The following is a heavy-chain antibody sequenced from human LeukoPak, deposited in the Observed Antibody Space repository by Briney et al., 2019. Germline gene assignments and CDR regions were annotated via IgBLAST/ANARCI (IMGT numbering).Heavy chain of an antibody. V-gene: IGHV3-66*02. CDR1: GFTFSSNY. Sequence: GGSLRLSCAASGFTFSSNYMSWVRQAPGKGLEWVSVIYSGGSTYYADSVTGRFTISRDNSKNTLYLQMNSLRAEDTAVYYCARDSKAAGLYYYYYMDVWGKGTTVTVSS. CDR2: IYSGGST. J-gene: IGHJ6*03. D-gene: IGHD6-13*01. CDR3: ARDSKAAGLYYYYYMDV.